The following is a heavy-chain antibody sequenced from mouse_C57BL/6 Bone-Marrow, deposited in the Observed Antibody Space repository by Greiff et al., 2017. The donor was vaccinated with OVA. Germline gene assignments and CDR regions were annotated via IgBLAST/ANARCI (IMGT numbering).Heavy chain of an antibody. D-gene: IGHD2-3*01. J-gene: IGHJ1*03. CDR3: VRDPLYDCDWYFDV. CDR1: GFTFNTYA. Sequence: EVMLVESGGGLVQPKGSLKLSCAASGFTFNTYAMHWVRQAPGKGLEWVARIRSKSSNYATYYADSVKDRFTISRDDSQSMLYLQMNNLKTEDTAMYYCVRDPLYDCDWYFDVWGTGTTVTVSS. CDR2: IRSKSSNYAT. V-gene: IGHV10-3*01.